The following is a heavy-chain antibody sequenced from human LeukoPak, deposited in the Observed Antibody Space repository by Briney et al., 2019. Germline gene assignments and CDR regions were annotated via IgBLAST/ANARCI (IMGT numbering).Heavy chain of an antibody. J-gene: IGHJ3*02. CDR2: INTDGSST. D-gene: IGHD3-3*01. CDR3: AREDYGDFWSGSLHYAFDI. CDR1: GFTFSSYW. V-gene: IGHV3-74*01. Sequence: GGSLRLSCAASGFTFSSYWMHWVRQAPGKGLVWVSRINTDGSSTSYADSVKGRFTISRDNAKNTLYLQMNSLRAEDTAVYYCAREDYGDFWSGSLHYAFDIWGQGTMVTVSS.